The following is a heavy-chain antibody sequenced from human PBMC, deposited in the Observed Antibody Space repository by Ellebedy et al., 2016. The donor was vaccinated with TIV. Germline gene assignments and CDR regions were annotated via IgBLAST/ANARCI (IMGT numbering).Heavy chain of an antibody. CDR1: GFSLTNIIMG. CDR3: VRALKYCGGDCTYKFDF. CDR2: IFSNDEK. V-gene: IGHV2-26*01. J-gene: IGHJ4*02. D-gene: IGHD2-21*02. Sequence: SGPTLVKPKETLTLTCTVSGFSLTNIIMGVSWIRQPPGKALEWLAHIFSNDEKYYSTSLEAMLSISKDTAKSQVVLTVASMDHVDTATYYCVRALKYCGGDCTYKFDFWGQGALVTVSS.